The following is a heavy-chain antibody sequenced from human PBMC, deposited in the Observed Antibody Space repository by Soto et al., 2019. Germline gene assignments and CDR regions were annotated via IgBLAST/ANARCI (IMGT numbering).Heavy chain of an antibody. V-gene: IGHV3-64*01. J-gene: IGHJ4*02. D-gene: IGHD5-12*01. CDR1: GFTFSSYA. CDR2: ISSNGGST. CDR3: ARRGYSGYEIDY. Sequence: PGGSLSLSCAASGFTFSSYAMHWVRQAPGKGLEYVSDISSNGGSTDYANSVKGRFTISRDNSKNTLYLEMGSLRAEDMAVYYCARRGYSGYEIDYWGQGTLVTVSS.